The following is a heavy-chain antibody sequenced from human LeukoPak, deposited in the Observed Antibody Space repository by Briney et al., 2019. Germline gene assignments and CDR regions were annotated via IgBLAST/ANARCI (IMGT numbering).Heavy chain of an antibody. J-gene: IGHJ4*02. Sequence: VGSLRLSCAASGFTFSDYYMSWIRQAPGKGLEWVSYISSSSSYTNYADSVKGRFTISRDNVKNSLYLQMNSLRAEDTAVYYCAGTYNWNDALDYWGQGTLVTVSS. CDR3: AGTYNWNDALDY. CDR2: ISSSSSYT. CDR1: GFTFSDYY. D-gene: IGHD1-20*01. V-gene: IGHV3-11*03.